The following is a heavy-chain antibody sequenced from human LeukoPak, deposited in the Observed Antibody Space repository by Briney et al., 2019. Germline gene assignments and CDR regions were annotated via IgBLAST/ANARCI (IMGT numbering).Heavy chain of an antibody. CDR3: AYYSYAAAFGY. CDR2: VNPNNGDT. J-gene: IGHJ4*02. Sequence: ASVKVSCTASGYTFTGYCIHWVRQAPGQGLEWMGWVNPNNGDTNYAQKVQGRVTMTRDTSISTAFMDLSSLRSDDTAVYYCAYYSYAAAFGYWGQGTLVSVSS. D-gene: IGHD5-18*01. V-gene: IGHV1-2*02. CDR1: GYTFTGYC.